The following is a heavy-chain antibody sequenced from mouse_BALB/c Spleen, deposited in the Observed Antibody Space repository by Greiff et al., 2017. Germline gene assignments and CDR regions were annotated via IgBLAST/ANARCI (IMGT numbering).Heavy chain of an antibody. CDR3: ARGRDGNYVYY. D-gene: IGHD2-1*01. CDR2: ISSGSSTI. Sequence: EGKLVESGGGLVQPGGSRKLSCAASGFTFSSFGMHWVRQAPEKGLEWVAYISSGSSTIYYADTVKGRFTISRDNPKNTLFLQMTSLRSEDTAMYYCARGRDGNYVYYWGQGTTLTVSS. CDR1: GFTFSSFG. J-gene: IGHJ2*01. V-gene: IGHV5-17*02.